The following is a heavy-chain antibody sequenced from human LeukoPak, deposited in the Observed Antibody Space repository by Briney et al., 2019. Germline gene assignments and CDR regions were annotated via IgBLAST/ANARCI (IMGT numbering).Heavy chain of an antibody. V-gene: IGHV4-39*01. D-gene: IGHD6-6*01. CDR2: IYYSGST. Sequence: NPSETLSLTCTVSGGSISSSSYYWGWIRQPPGKGLEWIGSIYYSGSTYYNPSLKSRVTISVDTSKNQFSLKLSSVTAADTAVYYCARGKGSSSSSGGDYWGQGTLVTVSS. J-gene: IGHJ4*02. CDR3: ARGKGSSSSSGGDY. CDR1: GGSISSSSYY.